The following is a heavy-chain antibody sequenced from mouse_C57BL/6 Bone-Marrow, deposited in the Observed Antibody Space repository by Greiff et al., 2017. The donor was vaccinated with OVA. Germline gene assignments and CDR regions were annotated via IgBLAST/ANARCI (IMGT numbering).Heavy chain of an antibody. CDR2: IYPGGGYT. J-gene: IGHJ2*01. V-gene: IGHV1-63*01. CDR3: ARWSTVVADY. CDR1: GYTFTNYW. D-gene: IGHD1-1*01. Sequence: VQLQESGAELVRPGTSVKMSCKASGYTFTNYWIGWAKQRPGHGLEWIGDIYPGGGYTNYNEKFKGKATLTADKSSSTAYMQFSSLTSEDSAIYYCARWSTVVADYWGQGTTLTVSS.